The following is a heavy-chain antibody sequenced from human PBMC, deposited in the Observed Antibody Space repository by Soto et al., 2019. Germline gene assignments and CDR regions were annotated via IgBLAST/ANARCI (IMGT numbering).Heavy chain of an antibody. V-gene: IGHV3-21*01. D-gene: IGHD1-26*01. J-gene: IGHJ3*02. CDR1: GFTFSSYS. Sequence: EVQLVESGGGLVKPGGSLRLSCAASGFTFSSYSMNWVRQAPGKGLEWVSSISSSSSYIYYADSVKGRVTIARDNAKNSLHLQMNSLKAEDTAVHYCARARGWDLKAFDIWGQGTMVTVSS. CDR3: ARARGWDLKAFDI. CDR2: ISSSSSYI.